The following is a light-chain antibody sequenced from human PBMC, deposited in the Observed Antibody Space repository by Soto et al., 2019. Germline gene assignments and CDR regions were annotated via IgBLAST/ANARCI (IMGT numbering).Light chain of an antibody. CDR3: QQRSIWPLT. CDR1: QNVRNY. CDR2: DAS. V-gene: IGKV3-11*01. Sequence: EVVLTQSPAILSLSPGEGATLSCRASQNVRNYLVWYQQKPGQAPRLLIYDASSRATGIPARFSGSGSGADFTLTISSLEPEDFAVYYCQQRSIWPLTFGGGTKVEIK. J-gene: IGKJ4*01.